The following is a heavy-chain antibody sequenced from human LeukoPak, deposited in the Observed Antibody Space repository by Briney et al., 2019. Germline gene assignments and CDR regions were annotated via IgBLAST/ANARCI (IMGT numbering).Heavy chain of an antibody. CDR2: INHSGST. Sequence: SETLSLTCPVYRGSFSGYYWCWIRQPPGEGWEWIGEINHSGSTNYNPSLKSRVTISVDTSKNQFSLKLSSVTAADTAVYYCARGPPGIAVAGTFDYWGQGTLVTVSS. CDR3: ARGPPGIAVAGTFDY. J-gene: IGHJ4*02. D-gene: IGHD6-19*01. V-gene: IGHV4-34*01. CDR1: RGSFSGYY.